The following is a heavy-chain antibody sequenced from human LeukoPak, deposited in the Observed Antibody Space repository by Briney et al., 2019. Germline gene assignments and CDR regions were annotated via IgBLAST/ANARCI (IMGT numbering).Heavy chain of an antibody. D-gene: IGHD5-12*01. J-gene: IGHJ4*02. V-gene: IGHV3-48*04. Sequence: GGSLRLSCAASGFTFSSYSMNWVRQAPGKGLEWVSYISSSSSTIYYADSVKGRFTISRDNAKNSLYLQMNSMRAEDTAVYYYARGDIVATNDYWGQGTLVTVSS. CDR1: GFTFSSYS. CDR3: ARGDIVATNDY. CDR2: ISSSSSTI.